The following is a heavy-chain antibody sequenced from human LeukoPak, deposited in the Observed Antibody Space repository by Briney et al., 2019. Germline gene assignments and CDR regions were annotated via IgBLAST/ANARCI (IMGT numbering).Heavy chain of an antibody. V-gene: IGHV1-69*10. CDR2: IIPILGIA. CDR3: ASPTGYSSGWLDY. D-gene: IGHD6-19*01. CDR1: GGTFSSYA. J-gene: IGHJ4*02. Sequence: SVKVSCKASGGTFSSYAISWVRQAPGQGLEWMGGIIPILGIANYAQKFQGRVTITADKSTSTAYMELSSLRSEDTAVYYCASPTGYSSGWLDYWGQGTLVTVSS.